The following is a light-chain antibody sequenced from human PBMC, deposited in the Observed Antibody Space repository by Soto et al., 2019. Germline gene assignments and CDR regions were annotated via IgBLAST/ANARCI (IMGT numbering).Light chain of an antibody. CDR3: QQYGSSPRT. CDR2: GAS. J-gene: IGKJ5*01. Sequence: EIVLTXSPGTLSLSXXXXATLSCRASQSVSSSYLAWYQQKPGQAPRLLIYGASSRATGIPDRFSGSGSGTDFTLTISRLEPEDFAVYYCQQYGSSPRTFGQGTRLEIK. V-gene: IGKV3-20*01. CDR1: QSVSSSY.